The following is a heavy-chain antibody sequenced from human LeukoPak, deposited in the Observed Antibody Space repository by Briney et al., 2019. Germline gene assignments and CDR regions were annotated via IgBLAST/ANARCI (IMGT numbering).Heavy chain of an antibody. CDR3: AKDLVGYRKEGNFDY. Sequence: GGSLRLSCAASGFTFSSYWMHWVRQAPGKGLMWVSRINTDGTTTNYADSVKGRFTISRDNAKNTLYLQMNSLRAEDTAVYYCAKDLVGYRKEGNFDYWGQGTLATVSS. J-gene: IGHJ4*02. CDR2: INTDGTTT. V-gene: IGHV3-74*01. CDR1: GFTFSSYW. D-gene: IGHD5-18*01.